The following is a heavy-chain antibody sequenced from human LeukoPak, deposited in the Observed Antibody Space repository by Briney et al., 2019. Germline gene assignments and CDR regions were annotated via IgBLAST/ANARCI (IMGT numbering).Heavy chain of an antibody. CDR3: ARPLFSGSSNDVFDI. V-gene: IGHV4-39*01. Sequence: SETLSLTCTVSGDSITINYYWGWIRQPPGKGLEWIGSIYYSGSTYYNPSFKSRVTISVDTSKNQLSLKLSSVTAADTAMYYCARPLFSGSSNDVFDIWGQGTMVTVSS. CDR1: GDSITINYY. D-gene: IGHD1-26*01. J-gene: IGHJ3*02. CDR2: IYYSGST.